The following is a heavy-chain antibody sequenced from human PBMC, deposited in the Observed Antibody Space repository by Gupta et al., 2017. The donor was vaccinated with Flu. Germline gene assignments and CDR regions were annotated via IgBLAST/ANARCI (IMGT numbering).Heavy chain of an antibody. CDR3: ARDYNPSLTHLWWY. Sequence: QVQLVQSGAEVKKPGSSVKVSCKASGGTFSSYAISWVRQAPGQGLEWMGGIIPIFGTANYAQKFQGRVTITADESTSTAYMELSSLRSEDTAVYYCARDYNPSLTHLWWYWGQGTLVTVSS. CDR2: IIPIFGTA. J-gene: IGHJ4*02. V-gene: IGHV1-69*01. CDR1: GGTFSSYA. D-gene: IGHD2-15*01.